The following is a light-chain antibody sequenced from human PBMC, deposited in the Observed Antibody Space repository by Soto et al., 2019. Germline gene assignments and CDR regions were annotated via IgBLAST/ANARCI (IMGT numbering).Light chain of an antibody. J-gene: IGLJ2*01. CDR2: DVS. CDR3: SSYKSRSTLLV. V-gene: IGLV2-14*01. Sequence: QSALTQPASVSGSPGQSITISCTGTSSDVGGYNYVSWYQQHPGKAPKLMIYDVSNRPSGVSNRFSGSKSGNTASLTISGRQAEDEADYYCSSYKSRSTLLVFGGGTKLTVL. CDR1: SSDVGGYNY.